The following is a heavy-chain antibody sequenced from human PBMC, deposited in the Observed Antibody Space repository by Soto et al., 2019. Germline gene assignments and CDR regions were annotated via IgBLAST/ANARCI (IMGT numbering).Heavy chain of an antibody. CDR1: GFPFSTYT. D-gene: IGHD2-2*01. Sequence: GGSLRLSCAASGFPFSTYTMSWVHRDPGKGLEWVSAISGSGASPSYADSVQGRFTISRDNPKRTLYLQMNNLRAVDTAVYYCAKARCSTTNCYVPDYWGQGTLVTVSS. CDR2: ISGSGASP. CDR3: AKARCSTTNCYVPDY. J-gene: IGHJ4*02. V-gene: IGHV3-23*01.